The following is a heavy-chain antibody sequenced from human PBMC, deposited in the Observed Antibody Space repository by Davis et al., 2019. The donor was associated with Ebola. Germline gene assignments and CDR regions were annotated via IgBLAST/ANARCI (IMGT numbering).Heavy chain of an antibody. V-gene: IGHV1-46*01. D-gene: IGHD5-12*01. CDR3: ARATSRYSSPDY. J-gene: IGHJ4*02. CDR1: GYTFTSYY. CDR2: INPDGGTI. Sequence: ASVKVSCKASGYTFTSYYMHWVRQAPGQGLEWMGIINPDGGTITYAQKFQGRVTMTRDTSTSTVYMELSSLRSEDTAVYYCARATSRYSSPDYWGQGTLVTVSS.